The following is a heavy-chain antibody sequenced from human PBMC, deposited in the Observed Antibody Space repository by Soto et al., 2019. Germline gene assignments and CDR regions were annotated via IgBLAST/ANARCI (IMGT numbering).Heavy chain of an antibody. CDR2: IWYDGSNK. J-gene: IGHJ5*02. CDR3: ARDMYSTSDRQGWLDP. CDR1: GFIFRNYG. D-gene: IGHD6-6*01. V-gene: IGHV3-33*01. Sequence: QVQLVEAGGGVVQPGRSLRLSCAASGFIFRNYGMHCVLHAPGKGLEWWAAIWYDGSNKYYADSVKGRFTISRDNYEDTVYLQMNSLRDEDTAVYYCARDMYSTSDRQGWLDPWGQGTLVTVSS.